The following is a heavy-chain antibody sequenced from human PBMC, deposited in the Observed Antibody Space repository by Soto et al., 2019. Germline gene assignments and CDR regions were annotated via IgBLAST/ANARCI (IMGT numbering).Heavy chain of an antibody. V-gene: IGHV3-33*01. CDR2: IWYDGSNK. J-gene: IGHJ1*01. CDR3: ARDMGDARRLIFQH. D-gene: IGHD2-21*02. CDR1: GFTFSSYG. Sequence: QVQLVESGGGVVQPGRSLRLSCAASGFTFSSYGMHWVSQAPGKGLEWVAVIWYDGSNKYYADSVKGRFTISRDNSKNTLYLQMNSLRAEDTAVYYCARDMGDARRLIFQHWGQGTLVTVSS.